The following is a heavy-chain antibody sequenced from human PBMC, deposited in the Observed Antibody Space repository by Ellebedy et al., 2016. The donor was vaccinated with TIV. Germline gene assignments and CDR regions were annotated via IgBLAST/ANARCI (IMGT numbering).Heavy chain of an antibody. Sequence: GESLKISCAASGFTFRNNSMNWVRQAPGKGLEWISYISSSGTTIYYADSVKGRFTISRDNSKDTLYLQVNSLRAEDTAVYYCARDPVGVGPAFDIWGQGTMVTVSS. CDR3: ARDPVGVGPAFDI. J-gene: IGHJ3*02. CDR2: ISSSGTTI. D-gene: IGHD4-23*01. V-gene: IGHV3-48*01. CDR1: GFTFRNNS.